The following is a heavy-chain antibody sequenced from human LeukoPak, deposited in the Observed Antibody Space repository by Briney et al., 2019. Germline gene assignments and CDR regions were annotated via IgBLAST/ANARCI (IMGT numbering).Heavy chain of an antibody. D-gene: IGHD3-22*01. Sequence: SETLSLTCAVYGGSFSGYYWSWIRQPPGKGLEWIGEINHSGSTNYNPSLKSRVTISVDTSKNQYSLKLSSVTAADTAVYHCARSRGYFDYWGQGALVAVSS. V-gene: IGHV4-34*01. J-gene: IGHJ4*02. CDR3: ARSRGYFDY. CDR1: GGSFSGYY. CDR2: INHSGST.